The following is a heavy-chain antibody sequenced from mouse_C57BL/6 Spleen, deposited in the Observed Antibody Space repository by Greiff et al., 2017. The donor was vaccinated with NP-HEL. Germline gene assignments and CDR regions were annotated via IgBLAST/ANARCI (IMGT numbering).Heavy chain of an antibody. Sequence: VQLQQSGAELARPGASVKLSCKASGYTFTSYGISWVKQRTGPGLEWIGEIYPRSGNTYYNEKFKGKATLTADKSSSTAYMELRSLTSEDSAVYFCARGDDGYPTAYWGQGTLVTVSA. V-gene: IGHV1-81*01. J-gene: IGHJ3*01. CDR2: IYPRSGNT. CDR1: GYTFTSYG. D-gene: IGHD2-3*01. CDR3: ARGDDGYPTAY.